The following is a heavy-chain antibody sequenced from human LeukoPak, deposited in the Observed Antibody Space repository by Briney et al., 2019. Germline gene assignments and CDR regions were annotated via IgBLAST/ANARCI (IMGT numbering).Heavy chain of an antibody. Sequence: GRSLRLSCAASGFTFDDYAMHWVRQAPGKGLEWVSGISWNSGSIGYADSVKGRFTISRDNAKNSLYLQMNSLRAEDTALYYCAKGMITFGGVIVTPFDYWGQGTLVTVSS. D-gene: IGHD3-16*02. J-gene: IGHJ4*02. V-gene: IGHV3-9*01. CDR3: AKGMITFGGVIVTPFDY. CDR2: ISWNSGSI. CDR1: GFTFDDYA.